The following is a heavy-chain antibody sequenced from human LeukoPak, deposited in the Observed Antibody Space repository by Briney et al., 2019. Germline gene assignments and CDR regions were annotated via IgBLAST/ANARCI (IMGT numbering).Heavy chain of an antibody. CDR2: INAGNGNT. Sequence: ASVKVSCKASGYTFTSYAMHWVRQAPGQRLEWMGWINAGNGNTKYSQKFQGRVTMTTDTSTSTAYMELRSLRSDDTAVYYCARAHSWSSGYYCDYWGQRTLVTVSS. J-gene: IGHJ4*02. CDR1: GYTFTSYA. V-gene: IGHV1-3*01. CDR3: ARAHSWSSGYYCDY. D-gene: IGHD3-22*01.